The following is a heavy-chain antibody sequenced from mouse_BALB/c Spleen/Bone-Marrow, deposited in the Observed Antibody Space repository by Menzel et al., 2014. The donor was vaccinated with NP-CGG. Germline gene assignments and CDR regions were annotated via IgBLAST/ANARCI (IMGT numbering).Heavy chain of an antibody. Sequence: QVQLQQSGAELMKPGASVKISCEATGYTFSSYWIEWVKQRPGHGLEWIGEILPGSGSTNYNEKFKGKATFTAGTSSNTAYMQLSSLTSEDSAVYYCARSDGYYYAMDYWGQGTSVTVSS. CDR3: ARSDGYYYAMDY. CDR2: ILPGSGST. V-gene: IGHV1-9*01. D-gene: IGHD2-3*01. J-gene: IGHJ4*01. CDR1: GYTFSSYW.